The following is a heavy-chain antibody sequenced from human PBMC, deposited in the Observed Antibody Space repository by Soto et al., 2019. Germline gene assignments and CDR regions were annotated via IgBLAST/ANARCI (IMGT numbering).Heavy chain of an antibody. V-gene: IGHV3-7*01. CDR2: IKQDGSEK. J-gene: IGHJ6*02. D-gene: IGHD3-3*01. CDR3: ARGYSYYDFWSGYYKESDYGMDV. Sequence: PGGSLRLSCAASGFTFSSYWMSWVRQAPGKGLEWVANIKQDGSEKYYVDSVKGRFTISRDNAKNSLYLQMNSLRAEDTAVYYCARGYSYYDFWSGYYKESDYGMDVWGQGTTVTVSS. CDR1: GFTFSSYW.